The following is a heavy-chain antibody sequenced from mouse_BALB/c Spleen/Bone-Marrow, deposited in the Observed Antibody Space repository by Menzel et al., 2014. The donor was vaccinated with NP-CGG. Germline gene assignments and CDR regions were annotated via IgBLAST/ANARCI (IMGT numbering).Heavy chain of an antibody. J-gene: IGHJ4*01. CDR3: ARFITTVVVGAMDY. CDR2: ISNLAYSI. Sequence: LVESGGGLVQPGGSRKLSCAASGFTFSDYGMAWVRQAPGKGPEWVAFISNLAYSIYYADTVTGRFTISRENAKNTLYLEMSSLRSEDTAMYYCARFITTVVVGAMDYWGQGTSVTVSS. D-gene: IGHD1-1*01. V-gene: IGHV5-15*02. CDR1: GFTFSDYG.